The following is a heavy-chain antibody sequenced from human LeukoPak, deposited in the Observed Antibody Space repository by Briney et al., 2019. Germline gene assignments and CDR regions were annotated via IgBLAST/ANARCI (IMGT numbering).Heavy chain of an antibody. D-gene: IGHD5-12*01. J-gene: IGHJ5*02. CDR1: GFTFRDYY. CDR2: ISSSDSTM. V-gene: IGHV3-11*01. CDR3: ARGAIVTTRGPWFDP. Sequence: GGSLRLSCAASGFTFRDYYLTRIRQAPGEGLEWVAYISSSDSTMHYADSVKGRFTISRDNAKNSLYLQMNSLRVEDTAVYYCARGAIVTTRGPWFDPWGQGTLVTVSS.